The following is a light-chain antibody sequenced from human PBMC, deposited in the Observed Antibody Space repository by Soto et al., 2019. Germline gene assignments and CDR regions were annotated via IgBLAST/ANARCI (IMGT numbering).Light chain of an antibody. CDR1: NIGTKR. V-gene: IGLV3-21*02. J-gene: IGLJ3*02. CDR2: NES. Sequence: SYELSQPPSVSVAPGQTARITCGGNNIGTKRVHWYQQKPGQAPVLVVFNESDRPSGIPERFSGSNSGDTATTATLTISRVEAGDEADYYCQVWDSSSEWVFGGGTKLTVL. CDR3: QVWDSSSEWV.